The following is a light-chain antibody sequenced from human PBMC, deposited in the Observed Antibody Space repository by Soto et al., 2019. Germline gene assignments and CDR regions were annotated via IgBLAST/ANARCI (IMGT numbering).Light chain of an antibody. J-gene: IGLJ3*02. CDR3: QTWSTDIRV. V-gene: IGLV4-69*01. CDR2: LNSDGSH. CDR1: SGHNSYA. Sequence: QSVLTQPPSASASLGASVKLTCTLSSGHNSYASAWHQQQPEKGPRYLMKLNSDGSHSKGDGIPDRFSGSSSGAERYLTISSLQSEDEADYYCQTWSTDIRVFGGGTKLTVL.